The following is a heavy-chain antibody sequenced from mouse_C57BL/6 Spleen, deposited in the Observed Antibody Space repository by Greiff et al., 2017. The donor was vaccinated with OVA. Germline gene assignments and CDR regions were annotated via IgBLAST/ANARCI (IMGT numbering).Heavy chain of an antibody. V-gene: IGHV5-4*03. CDR2: ISDGGSYT. D-gene: IGHD2-4*01. CDR3: ARGNYDFDH. Sequence: EVKLVESGGGLVKPGGSLKLSCAASGFTFSSYAMSWVRQTPEKRLEWVATISDGGSYTYYPDNVKGRFTISRDNAKNNLYLQMSHLKSEDTAMYYCARGNYDFDHWGQGTTLTVSS. J-gene: IGHJ2*01. CDR1: GFTFSSYA.